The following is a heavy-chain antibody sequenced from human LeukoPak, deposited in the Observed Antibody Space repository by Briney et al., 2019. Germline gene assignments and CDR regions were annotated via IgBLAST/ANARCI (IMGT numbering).Heavy chain of an antibody. D-gene: IGHD1-26*01. CDR2: IYDSGST. Sequence: KPSETLSLTCTVSGGSIRSSYYYWGWIRQPPGKGLEWIGSIYDSGSTYYNPSLKSRVTISVDTSKNQFSLKLNSVTAADTAVYYCARGSYSGSYYVHYWGQGTLVTVSS. J-gene: IGHJ4*02. V-gene: IGHV4-39*01. CDR3: ARGSYSGSYYVHY. CDR1: GGSIRSSYYY.